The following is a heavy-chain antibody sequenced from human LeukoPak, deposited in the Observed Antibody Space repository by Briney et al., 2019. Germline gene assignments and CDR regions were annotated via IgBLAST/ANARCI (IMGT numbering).Heavy chain of an antibody. D-gene: IGHD6-19*01. CDR3: ARGLQENLAWLTAFSAFDI. Sequence: GASVKVSCKASGYTFSGYYIHWVRQAPGQGLEWMGWINPNSGGTNYAQKVQGRVTMTTDTSTSTAYMELRSLRSDDTAVYYCARGLQENLAWLTAFSAFDIWGQGTM. CDR2: INPNSGGT. J-gene: IGHJ3*02. CDR1: GYTFSGYY. V-gene: IGHV1-2*02.